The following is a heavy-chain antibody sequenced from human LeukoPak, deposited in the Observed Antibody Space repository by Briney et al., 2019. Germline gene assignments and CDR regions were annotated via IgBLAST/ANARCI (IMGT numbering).Heavy chain of an antibody. CDR3: ARITTVATRGYDDSSGYFI. V-gene: IGHV1-69*02. J-gene: IGHJ4*02. D-gene: IGHD3-22*01. Sequence: SVHDTCKASGCTFISYPCSWVRQPPSQGLEWMGSIIPIFGIANYPQKFQGRVTITADKSTSTAYMELSSLRSEETAVYYCARITTVATRGYDDSSGYFIWGQGTLVTVSS. CDR1: GCTFISYP. CDR2: IIPIFGIA.